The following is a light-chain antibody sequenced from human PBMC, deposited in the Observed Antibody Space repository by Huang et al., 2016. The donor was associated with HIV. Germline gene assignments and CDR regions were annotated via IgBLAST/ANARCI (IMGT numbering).Light chain of an antibody. CDR3: LQDHNYPRT. Sequence: AIQMTQSPSSLSASVGDRVTITCRASQGITDDLAWYQQKPGKAPKLLISGASTLRRGVPPRFSGSGSGTDFTLTISSLQPEDYATYYCLQDHNYPRTFGQGTKVEI. CDR2: GAS. CDR1: QGITDD. V-gene: IGKV1-6*01. J-gene: IGKJ1*01.